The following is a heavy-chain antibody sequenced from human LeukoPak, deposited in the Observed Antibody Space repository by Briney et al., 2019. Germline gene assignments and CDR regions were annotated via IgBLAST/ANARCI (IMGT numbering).Heavy chain of an antibody. V-gene: IGHV1-8*01. D-gene: IGHD3-10*01. CDR3: ARARDNVLLWFGGLLYAFDI. J-gene: IGHJ3*02. CDR1: GYTFTSYD. CDR2: MNPNSGNT. Sequence: ASVKVSCKASGYTFTSYDINWVRQATGQGLEWMGWMNPNSGNTGYAQKFQGRVTMTRNTSISTAYMELSSLRSEDTAVYYCARARDNVLLWFGGLLYAFDIWDQGTMVTVSS.